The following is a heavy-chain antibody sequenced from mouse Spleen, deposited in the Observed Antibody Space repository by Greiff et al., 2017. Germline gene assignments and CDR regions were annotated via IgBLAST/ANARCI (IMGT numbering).Heavy chain of an antibody. D-gene: IGHD1-1*01. V-gene: IGHV1-82*01. Sequence: QVQLQQSGPELVKPGASVKISCKASGYAFSSSWMNWVKQRPGKGLEWIGRIYPGDGDTNYNGKFKGKATLTADKSSSTAYMELRSLTSEDSAVYYCARWDYYYGSRTFDYWGQGTTLTVSS. CDR3: ARWDYYYGSRTFDY. CDR2: IYPGDGDT. J-gene: IGHJ2*01. CDR1: GYAFSSSW.